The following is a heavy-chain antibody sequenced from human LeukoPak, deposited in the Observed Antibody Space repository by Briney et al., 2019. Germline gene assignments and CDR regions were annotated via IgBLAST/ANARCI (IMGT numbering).Heavy chain of an antibody. CDR2: ISSSGSTI. CDR3: AELGITMIGGV. CDR1: GFTFSSYE. D-gene: IGHD3-10*02. Sequence: GRSLRLSCAASGFTFSSYEMNWVRQAPGKGLEWVSYISSSGSTIYYADSVKGRFTISRDNAKNSLYLQMNSLRADDTAVYYCAELGITMIGGVWGKGTTVTISS. V-gene: IGHV3-48*03. J-gene: IGHJ6*03.